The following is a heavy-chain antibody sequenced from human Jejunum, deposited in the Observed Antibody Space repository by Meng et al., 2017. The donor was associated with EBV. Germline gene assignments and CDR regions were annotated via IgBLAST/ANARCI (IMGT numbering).Heavy chain of an antibody. CDR3: ARIRYGTGTDWFDP. Sequence: QEQLVQSGTEVKKPGASVRVSCKASGYRFRTYCIHWGRQAPGQGLEWMGRINCNNGDTDYAQKFQDRVTMTRDTSITTAYMDLTGLTSNDTAFYYGARIRYGTGTDWFDPWGQGTLVTVSS. CDR1: GYRFRTYC. CDR2: INCNNGDT. D-gene: IGHD3-10*01. V-gene: IGHV1-2*06. J-gene: IGHJ5*02.